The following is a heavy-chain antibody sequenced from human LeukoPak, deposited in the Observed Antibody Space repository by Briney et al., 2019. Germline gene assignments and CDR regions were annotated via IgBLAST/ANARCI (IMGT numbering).Heavy chain of an antibody. D-gene: IGHD3-16*02. CDR1: GGSFSGYY. Sequence: PSETLSLTCAVYGGSFSGYYWSWIRQPPGKGLEWIGEINHSGSTNYNPSLKSRVTISVDKSKNQFSLKLSSVTAADTAVYYCARATEWNYDYVWGSYRYDQKFDYWGQGTLVTVSS. J-gene: IGHJ4*02. V-gene: IGHV4-34*01. CDR2: INHSGST. CDR3: ARATEWNYDYVWGSYRYDQKFDY.